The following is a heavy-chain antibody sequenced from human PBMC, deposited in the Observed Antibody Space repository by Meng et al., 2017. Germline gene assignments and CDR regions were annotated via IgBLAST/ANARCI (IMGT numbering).Heavy chain of an antibody. CDR1: GYTFTGYY. CDR3: ARSIVATMVFDY. Sequence: QVHLVQSGADVKKPGAPGKGSCQASGYTFTGYYTHWVRQAPGQGLEWMGRINPNSGGTNYAQKFQGRVTMTRDTSISTAYMELSRLRSDDTAVYYCARSIVATMVFDYWGQGTLVTVSS. D-gene: IGHD5-12*01. CDR2: INPNSGGT. V-gene: IGHV1-2*06. J-gene: IGHJ4*02.